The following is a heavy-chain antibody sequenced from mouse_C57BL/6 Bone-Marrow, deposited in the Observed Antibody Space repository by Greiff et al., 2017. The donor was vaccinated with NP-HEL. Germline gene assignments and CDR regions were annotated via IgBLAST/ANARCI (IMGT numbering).Heavy chain of an antibody. CDR1: GFSLTSYG. Sequence: QVQLQQSGPGLVQPSQSLSITCTVSGFSLTSYGVHWVRQSPGKGLEWLGVIWSGGSTDYNAAFISRLSISKDNSKSQFFFKMNSLQADDTAIYYCARNYPGNYGFAYWGQGTLVTVSA. D-gene: IGHD2-1*01. J-gene: IGHJ3*01. CDR2: IWSGGST. CDR3: ARNYPGNYGFAY. V-gene: IGHV2-2*01.